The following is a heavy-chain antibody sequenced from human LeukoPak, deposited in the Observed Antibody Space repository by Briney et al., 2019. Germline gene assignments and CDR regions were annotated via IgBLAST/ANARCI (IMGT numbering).Heavy chain of an antibody. D-gene: IGHD3-10*01. CDR2: ISAYNGNT. Sequence: ASVTVSFKASGYTFTSYGISWVRQAPGQGVEWMGWISAYNGNTNYAQKLQGRVTMTTDTSTSTAYMELRSLRSDDTAVYYCARAWFGELLQIWGQGTLVTVSS. CDR3: ARAWFGELLQI. CDR1: GYTFTSYG. J-gene: IGHJ4*02. V-gene: IGHV1-18*01.